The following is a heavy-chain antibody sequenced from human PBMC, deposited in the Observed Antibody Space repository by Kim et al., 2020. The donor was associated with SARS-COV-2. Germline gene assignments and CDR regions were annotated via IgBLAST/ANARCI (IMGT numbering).Heavy chain of an antibody. D-gene: IGHD2-2*02. CDR3: ARDGWKRYCSSTSCYNGHSDP. Sequence: SVKVSCKASGGTFSSYAISWVRQAPGQGLEWMGGIIPIFGTANDAQKFQGRVTITADESTSTAYMELSSLRSEDTAVYYCARDGWKRYCSSTSCYNGHSDPWGQGTLVTVSS. V-gene: IGHV1-69*13. CDR1: GGTFSSYA. CDR2: IIPIFGTA. J-gene: IGHJ5*02.